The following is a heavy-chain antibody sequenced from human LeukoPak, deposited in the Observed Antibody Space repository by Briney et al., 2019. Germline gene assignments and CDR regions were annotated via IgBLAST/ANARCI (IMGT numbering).Heavy chain of an antibody. CDR2: IIPIFGTA. V-gene: IGHV1-69*13. CDR3: ARDLRHYYGSGSYFPYV. Sequence: SVKVSCKASGGTFTSYAISWVRQTPGHGLEWMGGIIPIFGTANYAQKFHSRVTITADESTSTASMELSSRRSEDTAVYYCARDLRHYYGSGSYFPYVWGKGTTVTVSS. D-gene: IGHD3-10*01. CDR1: GGTFTSYA. J-gene: IGHJ6*04.